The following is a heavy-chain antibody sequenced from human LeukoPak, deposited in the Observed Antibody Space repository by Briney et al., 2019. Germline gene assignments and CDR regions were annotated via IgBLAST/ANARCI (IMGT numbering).Heavy chain of an antibody. D-gene: IGHD2-8*01. CDR2: INHSGST. CDR3: ARGLYCTNGVCPYYFDY. J-gene: IGHJ4*02. Sequence: SETLSLTCAVYGGSFSGYYWSWIRQPPGKGLEWIGEINHSGSTNYNPSLKSRLAISVDTSKNQFSLRLSSVTAADTAIYYCARGLYCTNGVCPYYFDYWGQGTLVTVSS. V-gene: IGHV4-34*01. CDR1: GGSFSGYY.